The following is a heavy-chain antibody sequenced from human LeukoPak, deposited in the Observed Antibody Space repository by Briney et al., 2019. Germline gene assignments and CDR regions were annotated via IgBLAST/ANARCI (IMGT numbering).Heavy chain of an antibody. CDR2: INHSGST. J-gene: IGHJ6*03. D-gene: IGHD4-17*01. CDR3: ASVTRQNYYYYYMDV. V-gene: IGHV4-34*01. CDR1: GGSFSGYY. Sequence: SETLSLTCAVYGGSFSGYYWSWIRQPPGKGLEWIGEINHSGSTNYNPSLKSRVTISVDTSKNQFSLKLSSVTAADTAVYYCASVTRQNYYYYYMDVWGKGTTVTISS.